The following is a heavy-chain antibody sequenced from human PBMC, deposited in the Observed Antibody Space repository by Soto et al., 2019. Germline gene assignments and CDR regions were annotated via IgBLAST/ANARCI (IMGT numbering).Heavy chain of an antibody. Sequence: WWSLRLSCSASVFTFSSYGMHWFRQAPGKGLEWVAVISYDGSNKYYADSVKGRFTISRDNSKNTLYLQMNSLRAEDTAVYYCAKYRGNGFRNWFDPWGQGTLVTVSS. D-gene: IGHD3-10*01. V-gene: IGHV3-30*18. CDR2: ISYDGSNK. J-gene: IGHJ5*02. CDR1: VFTFSSYG. CDR3: AKYRGNGFRNWFDP.